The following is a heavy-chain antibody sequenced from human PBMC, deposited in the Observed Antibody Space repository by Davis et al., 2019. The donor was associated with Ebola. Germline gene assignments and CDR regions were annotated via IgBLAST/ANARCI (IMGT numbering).Heavy chain of an antibody. CDR1: GFTFSSYA. J-gene: IGHJ4*02. CDR3: ARGFKYYYDSSGYSPYFDY. V-gene: IGHV3-23*01. D-gene: IGHD3-22*01. CDR2: ISGSGGST. Sequence: GESLKISCAASGFTFSSYAMSWVRQAPGKGLEWVSAISGSGGSTYYADSVKGRFTISRDNSKNTLYLQMNSLRDEDTAVYYCARGFKYYYDSSGYSPYFDYWGQGTLVTVSS.